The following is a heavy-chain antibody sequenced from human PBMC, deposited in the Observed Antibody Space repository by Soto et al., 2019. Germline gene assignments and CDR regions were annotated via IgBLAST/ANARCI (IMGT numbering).Heavy chain of an antibody. CDR3: AREEYSSSWGARYYYGMDV. CDR2: TYYRSKWYN. CDR1: GDSVSSNSAA. V-gene: IGHV6-1*01. J-gene: IGHJ6*02. Sequence: QVQLQQSGPGLVKPSQTLSLTCAISGDSVSSNSAAWNWIRQSPSRGLEWLGRTYYRSKWYNDYAVSVKSRITINPDTSKNQFSLQLNSVTPEDTAVYYCAREEYSSSWGARYYYGMDVWGQGTTVTVSS. D-gene: IGHD6-6*01.